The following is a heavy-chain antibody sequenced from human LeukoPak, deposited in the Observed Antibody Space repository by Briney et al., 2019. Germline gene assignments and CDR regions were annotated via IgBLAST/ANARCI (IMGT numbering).Heavy chain of an antibody. CDR3: AKDQGYDFLFDY. V-gene: IGHV3-30*18. CDR1: GFTFSSYG. D-gene: IGHD5-12*01. Sequence: GRSLRLSCAASGFTFSSYGMHWVRQAPGKGLEWVAVISYDGSNKYYADSVKGRFTISRDNSKNTLYLQMNSLRAEDTAVYYCAKDQGYDFLFDYWGQGTLVTVPS. J-gene: IGHJ4*02. CDR2: ISYDGSNK.